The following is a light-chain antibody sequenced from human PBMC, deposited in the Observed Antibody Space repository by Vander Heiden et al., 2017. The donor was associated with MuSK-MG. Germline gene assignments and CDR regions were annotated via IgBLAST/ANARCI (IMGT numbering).Light chain of an antibody. Sequence: DFQMTQSPSSLSASVGDRVTITCQASQDFSNYLNWYQQKPGKAPKLLIYDASNLETGVPSRFSGSGSGTDFTFTISSLQPEDIATYYCQQYDNLPLTFGGGTKVEIK. J-gene: IGKJ4*01. CDR3: QQYDNLPLT. CDR2: DAS. CDR1: QDFSNY. V-gene: IGKV1-33*01.